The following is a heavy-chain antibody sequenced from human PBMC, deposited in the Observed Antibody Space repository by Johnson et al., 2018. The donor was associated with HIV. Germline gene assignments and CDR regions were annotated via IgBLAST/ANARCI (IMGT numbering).Heavy chain of an antibody. D-gene: IGHD1-26*01. J-gene: IGHJ3*02. CDR1: GFTFSSYG. V-gene: IGHV3-30*02. CDR3: AKREVGAIDI. Sequence: QVQLVESGGGVVQPGGSLRLSCAASGFTFSSYGMHWVRQAPGKGLEWVAFIRYDGSNKYYADSVKGRLTISRDNSKNMLYLQMNSLRAEDTAVYYCAKREVGAIDIWGQGTMVTVSS. CDR2: IRYDGSNK.